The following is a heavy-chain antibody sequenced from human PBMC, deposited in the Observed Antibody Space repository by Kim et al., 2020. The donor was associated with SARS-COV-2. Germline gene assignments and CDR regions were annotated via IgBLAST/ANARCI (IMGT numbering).Heavy chain of an antibody. CDR2: ITGNDGTT. V-gene: IGHV3-23*01. J-gene: IGHJ4*02. Sequence: GVSLRLSCAASGFTFSNYGMTWVRQAPGKGLEWVSGITGNDGTTYYLDSVKGRFTISRDDSRSTLYLQMNSLRAEDTAVYYCAKFVIFDSWGQGTLVS. CDR1: GFTFSNYG. CDR3: AKFVIFDS. D-gene: IGHD2-21*01.